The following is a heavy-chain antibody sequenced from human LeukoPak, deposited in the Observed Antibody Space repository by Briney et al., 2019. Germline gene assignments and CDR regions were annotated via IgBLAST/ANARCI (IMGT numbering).Heavy chain of an antibody. CDR2: INSDGSST. Sequence: GGSLRLSCAASGFTFSSYWMHWVRQAPGKGLVWVSRINSDGSSTSYADSVKGRFTISRDNAKNTLYLQMNSLRAEDTAVYYCAKPGFYGGFFPPPPGYWGQGTLVTVSS. CDR1: GFTFSSYW. J-gene: IGHJ4*02. V-gene: IGHV3-74*01. CDR3: AKPGFYGGFFPPPPGY. D-gene: IGHD2/OR15-2a*01.